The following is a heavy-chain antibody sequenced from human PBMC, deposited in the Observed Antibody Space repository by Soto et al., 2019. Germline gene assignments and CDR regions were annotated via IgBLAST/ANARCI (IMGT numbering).Heavy chain of an antibody. D-gene: IGHD5-12*01. CDR2: ISSSSTI. J-gene: IGHJ4*02. CDR3: ARDGGWLLAY. CDR1: GFTFSSYS. Sequence: EVQLVESGGGLVQPGGSLRLSCAASGFTFSSYSMNWVRQAPGKGLEWVSYISSSSTIYYADSVKGRFTISRDNAKNSLYLQMNSLRDEDTAVYYCARDGGWLLAYWGQGTLVTVSS. V-gene: IGHV3-48*02.